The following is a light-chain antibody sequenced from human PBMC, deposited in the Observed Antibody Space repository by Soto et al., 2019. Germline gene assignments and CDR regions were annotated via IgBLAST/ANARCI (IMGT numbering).Light chain of an antibody. CDR1: RDIGKY. Sequence: DIQMTQSPSSLSASVGDRVTITCQASRDIGKYLNWFQEKPGKAPKLLIYDASNLQTGVTSRFSGSGSGTVFTFTISRLQPEDFATYYCQRYDSLPPTFGQGTRLEIK. CDR3: QRYDSLPPT. J-gene: IGKJ5*01. CDR2: DAS. V-gene: IGKV1-33*01.